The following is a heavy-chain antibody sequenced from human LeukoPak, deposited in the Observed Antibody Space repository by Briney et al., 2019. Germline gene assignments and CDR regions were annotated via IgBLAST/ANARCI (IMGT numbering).Heavy chain of an antibody. V-gene: IGHV3-23*01. Sequence: PGGSLRLSCAASGFTFSSYAMSWVRQAPGKGLEWVSAISGSGGSTYYADSVKGRFTISRDNSKNTLYLQMNSLRAEDTAVYYCAKQEYLLLWGMSDYWGQGTLVTVSS. D-gene: IGHD2-2*01. CDR1: GFTFSSYA. CDR3: AKQEYLLLWGMSDY. CDR2: ISGSGGST. J-gene: IGHJ4*02.